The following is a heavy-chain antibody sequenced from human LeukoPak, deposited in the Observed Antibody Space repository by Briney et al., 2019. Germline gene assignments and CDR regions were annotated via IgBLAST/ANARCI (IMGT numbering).Heavy chain of an antibody. V-gene: IGHV3-23*01. Sequence: PGGSLRLSCAASGFTFSSYGMSWVRQAPGKGLEWVSSISGSGGSTYYADSVKGRFTISRDNSKNTLYLQMNSLRAEDTAVYFCAKRPYGAGFDYWGQGTLVTVSS. CDR1: GFTFSSYG. D-gene: IGHD4-17*01. J-gene: IGHJ4*02. CDR2: ISGSGGST. CDR3: AKRPYGAGFDY.